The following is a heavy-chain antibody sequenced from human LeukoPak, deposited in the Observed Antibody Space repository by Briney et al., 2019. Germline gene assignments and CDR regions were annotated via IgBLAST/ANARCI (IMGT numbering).Heavy chain of an antibody. J-gene: IGHJ5*02. Sequence: PGESLKISSKGSGXSFTSYCIGWVRQMPGKGLERMGIIYPGDSDTRYSPSFQGQVTISADKSISTAYLQWSSLKASDTAMYYCARRSPGYCSSTSCRNWFDPWGQGTLVTVSS. V-gene: IGHV5-51*01. CDR3: ARRSPGYCSSTSCRNWFDP. CDR1: GXSFTSYC. D-gene: IGHD2-2*01. CDR2: IYPGDSDT.